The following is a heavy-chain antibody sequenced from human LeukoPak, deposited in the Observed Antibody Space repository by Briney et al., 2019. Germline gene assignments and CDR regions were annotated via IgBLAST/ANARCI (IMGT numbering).Heavy chain of an antibody. J-gene: IGHJ4*02. Sequence: KPGGSLRLFCAASGFTFSDYYMSWIRQAPGKGLEWVSYISSSGSTIYYADSVKGRFTISRDNAKNSLYLQMNSLRAEDTAVYYCVRETTFGGVIDMYYFDYWGQGTLVTVSS. CDR3: VRETTFGGVIDMYYFDY. CDR1: GFTFSDYY. D-gene: IGHD3-16*02. CDR2: ISSSGSTI. V-gene: IGHV3-11*04.